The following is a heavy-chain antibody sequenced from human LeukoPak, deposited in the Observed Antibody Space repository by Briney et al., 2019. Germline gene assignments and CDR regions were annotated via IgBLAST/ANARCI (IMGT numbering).Heavy chain of an antibody. D-gene: IGHD3-10*01. CDR2: ISSSGSTI. V-gene: IGHV3-11*01. J-gene: IGHJ4*02. CDR1: GFTFSSYA. Sequence: GGSLRLSCAASGFTFSSYAMSWIRQAPGKGLEWVSYISSSGSTIYYADSVKGRFTISRDNAKNSLYLQMNSLRAEDTAVYYCARERITMVRGVPDFDYWGQGTLVTVSS. CDR3: ARERITMVRGVPDFDY.